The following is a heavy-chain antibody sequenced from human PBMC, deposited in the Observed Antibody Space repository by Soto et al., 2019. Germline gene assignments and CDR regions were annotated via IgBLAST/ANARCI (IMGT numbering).Heavy chain of an antibody. CDR2: INTNAGNP. D-gene: IGHD5-12*01. Sequence: ASVKVSCKASGYTFTSYATNWVRQAPGQGLEGMGWINTNAGNPTYAQGFTGRFVFSLDTSVSTAYLQICSLKAEDTAVYYCARDVIVATTERGYYYYGMDVWGQGTTVTVSS. CDR3: ARDVIVATTERGYYYYGMDV. CDR1: GYTFTSYA. V-gene: IGHV7-4-1*01. J-gene: IGHJ6*02.